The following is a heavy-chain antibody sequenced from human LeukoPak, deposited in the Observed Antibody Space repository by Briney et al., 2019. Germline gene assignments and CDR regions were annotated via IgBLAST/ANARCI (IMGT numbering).Heavy chain of an antibody. J-gene: IGHJ5*02. CDR2: MNPNSGNT. Sequence: ASVKVSCKASGYTFTSYGISWVRQAPGQGLEWMGWMNPNSGNTGYAEKFQGRITMTRDTSIGTAYMELSGLRSEDTAVYYCAKGGSDLTVVVVPASDWFDPWGQGTQVTVSS. CDR1: GYTFTSYG. V-gene: IGHV1-8*02. D-gene: IGHD2-15*01. CDR3: AKGGSDLTVVVVPASDWFDP.